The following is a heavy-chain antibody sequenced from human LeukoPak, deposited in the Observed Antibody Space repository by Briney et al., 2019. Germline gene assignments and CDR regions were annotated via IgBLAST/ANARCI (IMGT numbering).Heavy chain of an antibody. CDR2: IYHSGNI. CDR1: GGSISSSGYY. J-gene: IGHJ4*02. CDR3: ARDVWYRRYFDY. Sequence: SGTLSLTCAVSGGSISSSGYYWSWLRQPPGKGLEWIGYIYHSGNISYNPSLKSRVTMSVDKSKNQFSLKLRSVTAADTAVYYCARDVWYRRYFDYWGQGSLVTVSS. V-gene: IGHV4-30-2*01. D-gene: IGHD1-14*01.